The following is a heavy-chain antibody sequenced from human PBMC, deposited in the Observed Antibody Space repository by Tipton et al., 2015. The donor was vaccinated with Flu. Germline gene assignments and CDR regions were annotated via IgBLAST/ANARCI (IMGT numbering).Heavy chain of an antibody. V-gene: IGHV1-46*01. CDR3: ARDRGFGAYTFDY. CDR1: DYTFTNYN. D-gene: IGHD3-10*01. CDR2: IYPSGGGT. J-gene: IGHJ4*02. Sequence: QVQLVQSGAEVKKPGASVRISCTASDYTFTNYNMHWVRQAPGQGPEWMGIIYPSGGGTTYAQRFKGRVTLTRDKSTNTVYMELSSLRSDDTAFYYCARDRGFGAYTFDYWGQGTLVTVAS.